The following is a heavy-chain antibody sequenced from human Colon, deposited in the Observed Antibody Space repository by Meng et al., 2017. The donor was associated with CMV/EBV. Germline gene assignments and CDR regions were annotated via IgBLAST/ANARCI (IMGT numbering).Heavy chain of an antibody. CDR1: GFTFSSYA. CDR2: ISAGGGST. J-gene: IGHJ4*02. V-gene: IGHV3-23*01. CDR3: AKDLIEPEV. Sequence: GESLKISCAASGFTFSSYATTWVRQAPGKGLEWVSAISAGGGSTFYAASVKGRFTISRDKSKNTVFLQMNSLRPEDTAVYYCAKDLIEPEVWGQGTLVTVSS. D-gene: IGHD2/OR15-2a*01.